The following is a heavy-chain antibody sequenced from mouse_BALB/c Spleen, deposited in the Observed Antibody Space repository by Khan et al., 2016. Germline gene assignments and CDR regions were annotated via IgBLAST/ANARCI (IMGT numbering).Heavy chain of an antibody. Sequence: QVQLKESGPGLVATSQSLSITCTVSGFSLTGYGVNWVRQPPGKGLEWLGKIWGDGRTDYNSALKSRVSISKDNSKRQVFVKMNSLQTDDTANYYCSSDYDGFAYWGQGTLVIVSA. CDR2: IWGDGRT. V-gene: IGHV2-6-7*01. D-gene: IGHD2-12*01. J-gene: IGHJ3*01. CDR3: SSDYDGFAY. CDR1: GFSLTGYG.